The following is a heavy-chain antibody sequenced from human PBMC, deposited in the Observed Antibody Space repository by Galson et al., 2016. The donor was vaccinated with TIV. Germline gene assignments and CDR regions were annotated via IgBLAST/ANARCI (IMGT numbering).Heavy chain of an antibody. J-gene: IGHJ6*02. CDR3: AFLPVYSTGWKRVPNWMDI. CDR2: IIPVYDRA. CDR1: GVTFYSYA. Sequence: SVKVSCKASGVTFYSYAFTWMRRAPGQGLEWMGGIIPVYDRAIHAQNFQGRVTITADQSTDTTHLYLTSLQSEDTAVYYCAFLPVYSTGWKRVPNWMDIPGPGTPVTVSS. V-gene: IGHV1-69*13. D-gene: IGHD2-2*01.